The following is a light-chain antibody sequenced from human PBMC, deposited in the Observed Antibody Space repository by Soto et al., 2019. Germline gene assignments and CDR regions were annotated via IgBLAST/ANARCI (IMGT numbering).Light chain of an antibody. CDR2: KAS. CDR1: QSISSW. CDR3: QQYKSYSLT. V-gene: IGKV1-5*03. Sequence: DIQMTQSPSTLSASVGDRVTITCRASQSISSWLAWDQQKPGKAPKLLIYKASSLESGVPSRFSGSGSGTEFTLTISSLQPDDFATYYCQQYKSYSLTFGPGTKVDIK. J-gene: IGKJ3*01.